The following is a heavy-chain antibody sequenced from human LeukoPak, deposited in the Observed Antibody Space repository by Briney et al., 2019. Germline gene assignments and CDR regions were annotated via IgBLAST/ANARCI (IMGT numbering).Heavy chain of an antibody. CDR2: IWYDGSNK. J-gene: IGHJ4*02. V-gene: IGHV3-33*01. CDR3: AGNYGPYYFDY. D-gene: IGHD3-10*01. Sequence: GRSLRLSCAASGFTFSNYGMHWVRQAPGKGLEWVAVIWYDGSNKYYADSVKGRFTISRDNSKNTLYLQMNSLRAEDTAVYYCAGNYGPYYFDYWGQGTLVIVSS. CDR1: GFTFSNYG.